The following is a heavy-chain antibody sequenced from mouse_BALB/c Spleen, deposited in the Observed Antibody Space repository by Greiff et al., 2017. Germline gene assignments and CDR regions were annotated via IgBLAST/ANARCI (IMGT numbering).Heavy chain of an antibody. CDR3: ARSAYRYDGAMDY. J-gene: IGHJ4*01. Sequence: EVKLQESGPELGKPGASVKISCKASGYSFTGYNMYWVKQSHRKSLEWIGYIDPYNGGTSYNQKSKGKATLTVDKSSSTAYMHLNSLTSEDSAIYYCARSAYRYDGAMDYWGQGTSVTVSS. CDR2: IDPYNGGT. D-gene: IGHD2-14*01. CDR1: GYSFTGYN. V-gene: IGHV1S135*01.